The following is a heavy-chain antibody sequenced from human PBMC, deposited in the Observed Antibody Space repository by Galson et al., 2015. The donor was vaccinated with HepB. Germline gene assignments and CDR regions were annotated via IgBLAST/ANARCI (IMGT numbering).Heavy chain of an antibody. CDR3: AGGPLGSGRVAVAASGGDY. V-gene: IGHV4-34*01. Sequence: LSLTCAVYGGSIMGYYWTWIRQPPGKGLEWIGQINHRRSSNYNPSLKSRVTLSIDISKKQFSLRVRSATAADTAVYYCAGGPLGSGRVAVAASGGDYWGQGILVTGSS. CDR1: GGSIMGYY. CDR2: INHRRSS. D-gene: IGHD6-19*01. J-gene: IGHJ4*02.